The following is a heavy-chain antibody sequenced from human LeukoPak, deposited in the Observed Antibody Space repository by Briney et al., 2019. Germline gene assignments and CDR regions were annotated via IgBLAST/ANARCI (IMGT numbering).Heavy chain of an antibody. D-gene: IGHD5-12*01. CDR1: GFTFSSYS. Sequence: GGSLRLSCAASGFTFSSYSMNWVRQAPGKGLEWVSSISSSSSYIYYADSVKGRFTISRDNAKNSLYLQMNSLRAEDTAVYYCARDVAGYERYFDYWGQGTLVTVSS. CDR3: ARDVAGYERYFDY. V-gene: IGHV3-21*01. J-gene: IGHJ4*02. CDR2: ISSSSSYI.